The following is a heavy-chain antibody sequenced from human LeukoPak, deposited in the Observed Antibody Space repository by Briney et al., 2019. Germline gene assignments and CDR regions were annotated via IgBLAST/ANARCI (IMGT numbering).Heavy chain of an antibody. Sequence: PSQTLSLTCTVSGGSISSGDYYWSWIRQPPGKGLEWIGYIYYSGSTYYNPSLKSRVTISVDTSKNQFSLKLSSVTAADTAVYYCARGGGQQLFFVGREVKTPFDPWGQGTLVTVSS. CDR1: GGSISSGDYY. D-gene: IGHD6-13*01. CDR2: IYYSGST. J-gene: IGHJ5*02. V-gene: IGHV4-30-4*01. CDR3: ARGGGQQLFFVGREVKTPFDP.